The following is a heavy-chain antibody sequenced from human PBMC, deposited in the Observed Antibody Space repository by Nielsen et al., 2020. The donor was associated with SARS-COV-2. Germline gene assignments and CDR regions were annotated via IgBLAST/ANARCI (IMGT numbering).Heavy chain of an antibody. J-gene: IGHJ1*01. Sequence: GGSLRLSCATSVFNLSYFGVHWVRQAPGKGLEWVAVISYDGRNKYYADSVQGRFTISRDNSKNTLYLQVNSLRAEDTAVYYCAKSDSSSWHSEFFPHWGQGTLVTVSS. CDR1: VFNLSYFG. D-gene: IGHD6-13*01. V-gene: IGHV3-30*18. CDR2: ISYDGRNK. CDR3: AKSDSSSWHSEFFPH.